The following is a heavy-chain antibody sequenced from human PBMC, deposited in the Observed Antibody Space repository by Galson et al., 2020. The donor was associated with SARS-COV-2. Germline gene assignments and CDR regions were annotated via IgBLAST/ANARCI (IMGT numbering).Heavy chain of an antibody. D-gene: IGHD3-10*01. Sequence: GGSLRLSCAASGFTFSDYYMSWIRQAPGKGLEWVSYISSSSSYTNYAASVKGRFTISRDNAKNSLYLQMNSLRAEDTAVYYCARDGVSDALLWFGELLTSDYYYYYGMDVWGQGTTVTVSS. CDR2: ISSSSSYT. V-gene: IGHV3-11*06. J-gene: IGHJ6*02. CDR1: GFTFSDYY. CDR3: ARDGVSDALLWFGELLTSDYYYYYGMDV.